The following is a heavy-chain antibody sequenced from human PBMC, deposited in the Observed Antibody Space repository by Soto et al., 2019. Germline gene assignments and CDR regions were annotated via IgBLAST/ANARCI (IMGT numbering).Heavy chain of an antibody. CDR1: GGSVSSSSSY. CDR3: ERLKTGTTFFDY. V-gene: IGHV4-39*01. D-gene: IGHD1-7*01. J-gene: IGHJ4*02. Sequence: SETLSLTCTVSGGSVSSSSSYWGWIRQPPGKGLEWIGSIYYSGSTYYNPSLKSRVTIPVDTSSNQFSLKLGSVTAADTAVYYCERLKTGTTFFDYWCQGTLVTV. CDR2: IYYSGST.